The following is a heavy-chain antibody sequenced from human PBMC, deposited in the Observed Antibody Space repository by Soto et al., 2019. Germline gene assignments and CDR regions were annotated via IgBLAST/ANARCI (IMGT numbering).Heavy chain of an antibody. CDR3: VRDSHGDY. V-gene: IGHV3-74*01. CDR1: GFIFSNYW. J-gene: IGHJ4*02. CDR2: IDHDGPT. Sequence: EVQLVESGGGLVQPGGSLRRSCAGSGFIFSNYWMHWVRQAPGKGLEWVSRIDHDGPTDYADSVRGRFTISRDNAENTLYLQMNSLRPEDTAVYYCVRDSHGDYWGQGTLVTVSS.